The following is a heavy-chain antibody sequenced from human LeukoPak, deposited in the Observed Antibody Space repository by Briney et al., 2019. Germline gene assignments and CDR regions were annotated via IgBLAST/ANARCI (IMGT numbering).Heavy chain of an antibody. J-gene: IGHJ4*02. Sequence: GASVKVSCKASGGTFSSYAISWVRQAPGQGLEWMGGIIPIFGTANYAQKFQGRVTITADESTSTAYMELSSLRSEDTAVYYCARGAYYYDSSGYYLFDYWGQGTLVTVSS. CDR1: GGTFSSYA. CDR2: IIPIFGTA. V-gene: IGHV1-69*13. D-gene: IGHD3-22*01. CDR3: ARGAYYYDSSGYYLFDY.